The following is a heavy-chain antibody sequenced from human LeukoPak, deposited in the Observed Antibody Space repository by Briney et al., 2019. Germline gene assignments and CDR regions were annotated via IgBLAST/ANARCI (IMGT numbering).Heavy chain of an antibody. CDR3: ATEGFLVRGGYFDN. J-gene: IGHJ4*02. D-gene: IGHD3-10*01. CDR2: ISSGSIHT. V-gene: IGHV3-21*01. CDR1: GFTFSSYS. Sequence: GGSLRLSCAASGFTFSSYSMNWVRQAPGKGLEWVSSISSGSIHTHYADSVKGRFTISRDNARNSLYLQMNTLRAEDTAVYYCATEGFLVRGGYFDNWGQGTLVTVSA.